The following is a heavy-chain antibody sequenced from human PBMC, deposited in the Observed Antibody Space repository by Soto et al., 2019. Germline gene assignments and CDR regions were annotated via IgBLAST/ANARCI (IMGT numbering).Heavy chain of an antibody. V-gene: IGHV3-23*01. J-gene: IGHJ4*02. CDR1: RLTFSSYT. CDR2: ISGSGGST. CDR3: ANLLHCYDSSGNTH. Sequence: PGGSLRLSCAASRLTFSSYTMNWVRQAPGKGLEWVSAISGSGGSTYYADSVKGRFTISRDNSNNTLYLQMNSLRAEDTAVYYCANLLHCYDSSGNTHWGQGTLVTVSS. D-gene: IGHD3-22*01.